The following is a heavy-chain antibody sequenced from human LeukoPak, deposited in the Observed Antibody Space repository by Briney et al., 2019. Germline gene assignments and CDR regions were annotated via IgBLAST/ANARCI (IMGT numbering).Heavy chain of an antibody. D-gene: IGHD3-10*01. J-gene: IGHJ4*02. CDR2: IRNDATEK. CDR1: AFTFSSYG. CDR3: AKDSTGYGSGILG. V-gene: IGHV3-30*02. Sequence: PGGSLRLSCAASAFTFSSYGMHWVRQAPGKGLEWVAFIRNDATEKYYGDSVKGRFTISRDNSKNTLYLQMNSLRAEDTALYYCAKDSTGYGSGILGWGQGTLVTVSS.